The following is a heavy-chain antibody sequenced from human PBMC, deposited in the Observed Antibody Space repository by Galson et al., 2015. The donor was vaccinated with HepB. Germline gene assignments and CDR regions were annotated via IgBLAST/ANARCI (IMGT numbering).Heavy chain of an antibody. D-gene: IGHD3-10*01. Sequence: SETLSLTCAVSGDFISNDRWWSWVRQPPGEGLEWIGEAYHSGGTNYRPSLKSRVTISVDKSKNQFSLKLTSVTAADTAVYYCARAKEGRGYFDYWGQGTLVTVSS. J-gene: IGHJ4*02. V-gene: IGHV4-4*02. CDR2: AYHSGGT. CDR1: GDFISNDRW. CDR3: ARAKEGRGYFDY.